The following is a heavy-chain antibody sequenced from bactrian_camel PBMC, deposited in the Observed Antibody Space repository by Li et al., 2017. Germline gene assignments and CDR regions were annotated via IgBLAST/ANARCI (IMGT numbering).Heavy chain of an antibody. CDR3: ATDLRGNWYVPSHYRT. V-gene: IGHV3S54*01. CDR2: INTRAGNT. D-gene: IGHD6*01. J-gene: IGHJ6*01. CDR1: EYLFSVYQ. Sequence: HVQLVESGGGSVQAGGSLRLSCVASEYLFSVYQMAWFRQPPGKEREAGAGINTRAGNTYFADSVKGRFTISQDNTKNALYLRMNSLKPEDTAIYYCATDLRGNWYVPSHYRTWGQGTQVTVS.